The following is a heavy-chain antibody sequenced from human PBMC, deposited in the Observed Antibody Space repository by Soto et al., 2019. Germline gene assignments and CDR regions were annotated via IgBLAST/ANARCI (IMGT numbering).Heavy chain of an antibody. V-gene: IGHV3-72*01. J-gene: IGHJ4*02. Sequence: EVQLVESGGGVVQPGGSLRLSGAASGFTFSDHYMDWVRQAPGKGLEWVGRIRNRPNSYTTQYAASVKGRFAVLRDDSENLVYLQMNDLKTEDTAVYYCVRDSGRGFYFDYWGQGAQVTVPS. CDR1: GFTFSDHY. CDR3: VRDSGRGFYFDY. D-gene: IGHD3-10*01. CDR2: IRNRPNSYTT.